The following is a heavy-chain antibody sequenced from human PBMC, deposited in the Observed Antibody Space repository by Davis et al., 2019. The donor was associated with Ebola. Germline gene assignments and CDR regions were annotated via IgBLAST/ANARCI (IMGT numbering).Heavy chain of an antibody. CDR2: ITPILGIA. CDR3: GRGYVGYSYGPNYYYYGMDV. V-gene: IGHV1-69*04. Sequence: AASVKVSCKASGGTFSSYAISWVRQAPGQGLEWMGRITPILGIANYAQKFQGRVTITADKSTSTAYMELSSLRSEDTAVYYCGRGYVGYSYGPNYYYYGMDVWGQGTTVTVSS. J-gene: IGHJ6*02. CDR1: GGTFSSYA. D-gene: IGHD5-18*01.